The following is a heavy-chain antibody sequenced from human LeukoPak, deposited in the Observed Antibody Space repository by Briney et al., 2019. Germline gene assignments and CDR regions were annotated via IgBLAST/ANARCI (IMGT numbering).Heavy chain of an antibody. V-gene: IGHV3-7*01. CDR2: IXXXXXXX. CDR1: GFSFSSYW. CDR3: ARKDSSPRTFDY. D-gene: IGHD3-22*01. J-gene: IGHJ4*02. Sequence: GGSLRLSCAASGFSFSSYWMSWVRQAPGKGXXXVANIXXXXXXXXXXXSXKGRFTISRDNAKNSLYLQMNSLRAEDTAVYYCARKDSSPRTFDYWGQGTLVTVSS.